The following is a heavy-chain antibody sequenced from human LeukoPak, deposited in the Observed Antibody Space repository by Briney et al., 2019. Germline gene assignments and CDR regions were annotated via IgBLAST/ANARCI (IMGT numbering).Heavy chain of an antibody. CDR3: ARDRAEWELLSAYYYYGMDV. D-gene: IGHD1-26*01. CDR2: ISSSSSYI. Sequence: SXXLXXXXXXFXXXSYSMNWVRQXPGXGLEWVSSISSSSSYIYYADSVKGRFTISRDNAKNSLYLQMNSLRAEDTAVYYCARDRAEWELLSAYYYYGMDVWGQGTTVTVSS. J-gene: IGHJ6*02. CDR1: XFXXXSYS. V-gene: IGHV3-21*01.